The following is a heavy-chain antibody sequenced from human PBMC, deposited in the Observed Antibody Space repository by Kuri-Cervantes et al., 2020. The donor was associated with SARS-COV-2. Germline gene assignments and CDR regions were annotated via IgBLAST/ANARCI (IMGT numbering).Heavy chain of an antibody. J-gene: IGHJ4*02. V-gene: IGHV3-33*01. CDR3: AREGYYYGSGNDY. CDR1: GFTFSSYG. CDR2: IWYDGSNK. D-gene: IGHD3-10*01. Sequence: LSLTCAASGFTFSSYGMHWVRQAPGKGLEWVAVIWYDGSNKYYADSVKGRSTISRDNSKNTLYLQMNSLRAEDTAVYYCAREGYYYGSGNDYWGQGTLVTVSS.